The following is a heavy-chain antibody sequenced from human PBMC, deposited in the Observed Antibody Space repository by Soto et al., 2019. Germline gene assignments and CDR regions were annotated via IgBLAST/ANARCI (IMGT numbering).Heavy chain of an antibody. D-gene: IGHD2-2*01. V-gene: IGHV1-69*12. CDR1: GGTFSSYA. Sequence: QVQLVQSGAEVKKPGSSVKVSSKASGGTFSSYAISWVRQAPGQGLEWMGGIIPIFGTANYAQKFQGRVTITADESTSTAYMELSSLRSEDTAVYYCARGELGYCISTSCKLYYYYGMDVWGQGTTVTVSS. J-gene: IGHJ6*02. CDR3: ARGELGYCISTSCKLYYYYGMDV. CDR2: IIPIFGTA.